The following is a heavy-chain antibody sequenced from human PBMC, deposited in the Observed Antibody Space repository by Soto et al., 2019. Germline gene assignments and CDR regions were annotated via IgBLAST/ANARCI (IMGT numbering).Heavy chain of an antibody. J-gene: IGHJ4*02. CDR3: ARDLIYPGMYDY. D-gene: IGHD3-16*02. V-gene: IGHV4-31*03. Sequence: QVQLQESGPGLVKPSQTLSLTCTVSGGSISSGGYHWSWIRQHPGKGLEWIGYIYYSGSTYYNPSLKSRVTISVDTSKNQFSLKLSSVTAADTAVYYCARDLIYPGMYDYWGQGTLVTVSS. CDR2: IYYSGST. CDR1: GGSISSGGYH.